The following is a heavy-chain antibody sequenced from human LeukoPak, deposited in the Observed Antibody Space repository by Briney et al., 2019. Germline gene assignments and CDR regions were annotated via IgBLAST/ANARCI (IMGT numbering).Heavy chain of an antibody. CDR3: ARDGRAGSLFAY. J-gene: IGHJ4*02. Sequence: SETLSLTCTVSGGSISSYYWSWIRQPPGKGLEWVGYISYSGSTNYKPSLKSRVTITVDTSKNQFSLKLSSVTAADTAIYYCARDGRAGSLFAYWGQGTLVTVSS. CDR1: GGSISSYY. D-gene: IGHD6-19*01. V-gene: IGHV4-59*01. CDR2: ISYSGST.